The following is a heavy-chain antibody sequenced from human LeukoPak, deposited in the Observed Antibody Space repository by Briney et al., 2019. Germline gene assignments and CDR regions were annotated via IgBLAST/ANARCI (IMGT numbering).Heavy chain of an antibody. V-gene: IGHV3-30*03. Sequence: GGSLRLSCAASGFTFSSYGMHWVRQAPGKGLEWVAVISYDGSNKYYADSVKGRFTISRDNSKNTLYLQMNSLRAEDTAVYYCARRGRHYYDSSGSDYWGQGTLVTVSS. CDR2: ISYDGSNK. D-gene: IGHD3-22*01. CDR3: ARRGRHYYDSSGSDY. J-gene: IGHJ4*02. CDR1: GFTFSSYG.